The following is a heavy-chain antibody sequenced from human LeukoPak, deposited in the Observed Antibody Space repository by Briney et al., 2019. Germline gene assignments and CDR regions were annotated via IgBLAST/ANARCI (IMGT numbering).Heavy chain of an antibody. J-gene: IGHJ3*02. CDR3: ARGYYYDSSGYPDAFDI. D-gene: IGHD3-22*01. V-gene: IGHV4-59*01. CDR2: IYYSGST. CDR1: GGSISSYY. Sequence: SETLSLTCTVSGGSISSYYWSWIRQPPGKGLEWIGYIYYSGSTNYSPSLKSRVTISVDTSKNQFSLKLSSVTAADTAVYYCARGYYYDSSGYPDAFDIWGQGTMVTVSS.